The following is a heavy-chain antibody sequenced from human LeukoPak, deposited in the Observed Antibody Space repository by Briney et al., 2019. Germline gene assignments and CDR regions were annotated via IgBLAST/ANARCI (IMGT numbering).Heavy chain of an antibody. J-gene: IGHJ3*02. Sequence: PGRSLRLSCAASGFTFSSYGMHWVRQAPGKGLEWVSTITGSAGSTHYADSVKGRFTISRDNSKNILYLQMNSLSTEDTAIYYCAKAFREYASSSYSSFDIWGQGTMVTVSS. CDR2: ITGSAGST. V-gene: IGHV3-23*01. D-gene: IGHD6-6*01. CDR1: GFTFSSYG. CDR3: AKAFREYASSSYSSFDI.